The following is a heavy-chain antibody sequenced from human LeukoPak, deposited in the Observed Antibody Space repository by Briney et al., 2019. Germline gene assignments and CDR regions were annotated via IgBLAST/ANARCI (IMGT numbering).Heavy chain of an antibody. CDR1: GGSFSGYY. CDR2: INHSGST. Sequence: SETLSPTCAVYGGSFSGYYWSWIRQPPGKGLEWIGEINHSGSTNYNPSLKSRVTISVDTSKNQFSLKLSSVTAADTAVYYCARDGLGDGYNGDFDYWGQGTLVTVSS. V-gene: IGHV4-34*01. D-gene: IGHD5-12*01. J-gene: IGHJ4*02. CDR3: ARDGLGDGYNGDFDY.